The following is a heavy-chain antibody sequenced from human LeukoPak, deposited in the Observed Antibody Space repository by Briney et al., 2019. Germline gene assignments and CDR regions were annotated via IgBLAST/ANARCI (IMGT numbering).Heavy chain of an antibody. CDR2: TIPILGIA. CDR1: GGTFSSYT. V-gene: IGHV1-69*04. CDR3: ARDGAAGDYYYGMDV. Sequence: SVKVSCKASGGTFSSYTVSWVRQAPGQGLEWMGRTIPILGIANYAQKFQGRVTITADKSTSTAYMELSSLRSEDTAVYYCARDGAAGDYYYGMDVWGQGTTVTASS. J-gene: IGHJ6*02. D-gene: IGHD2-15*01.